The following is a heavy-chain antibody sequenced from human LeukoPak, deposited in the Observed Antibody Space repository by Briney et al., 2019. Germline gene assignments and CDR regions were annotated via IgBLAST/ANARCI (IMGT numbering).Heavy chain of an antibody. D-gene: IGHD3-3*01. V-gene: IGHV4-59*08. CDR2: IYYSGST. Sequence: SETLSLTCTVSGGSISSYYWSWIRHPPGKGLEWNGYIYYSGSTNYNPSLKSRVTISVDTSKNQFSLKLSSMTAADTAVYYCARHLDVLRFLEWLLTDAFDIWGQGTMVTVSS. CDR1: GGSISSYY. J-gene: IGHJ3*02. CDR3: ARHLDVLRFLEWLLTDAFDI.